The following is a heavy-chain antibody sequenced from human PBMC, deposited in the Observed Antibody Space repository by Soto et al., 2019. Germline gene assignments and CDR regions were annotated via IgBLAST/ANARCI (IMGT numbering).Heavy chain of an antibody. Sequence: GGSLRLSCAASGFTFSSYAMHWVRQAPGKGLEWVAVISYDGSNKYYADSVKGRFTISRDNSKNTLYLQMNSLRAEDTAVYYCASSRGSSTSSALHDYWGQGTLVTVSS. CDR1: GFTFSSYA. CDR3: ASSRGSSTSSALHDY. J-gene: IGHJ4*02. V-gene: IGHV3-30-3*01. CDR2: ISYDGSNK. D-gene: IGHD2-2*01.